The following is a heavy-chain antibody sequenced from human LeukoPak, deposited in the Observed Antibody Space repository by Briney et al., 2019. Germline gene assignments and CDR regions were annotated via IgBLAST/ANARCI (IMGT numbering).Heavy chain of an antibody. CDR2: VNNYNGNT. CDR3: ARHSSQSHFDY. J-gene: IGHJ4*02. V-gene: IGHV1-18*01. CDR1: GYIFASYA. Sequence: ASVKVSCKASGYIFASYAFSWARQAPGRELEWMGWVNNYNGNTDYARNLQGRVTMTTETSTNTAYMELRSLRSDDTAVYFCARHSSQSHFDYWGQGTLVTVSS. D-gene: IGHD3-22*01.